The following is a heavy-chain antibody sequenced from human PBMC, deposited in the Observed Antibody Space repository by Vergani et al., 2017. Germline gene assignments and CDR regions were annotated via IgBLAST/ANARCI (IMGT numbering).Heavy chain of an antibody. D-gene: IGHD1-1*01. CDR1: GGSFSGYY. J-gene: IGHJ3*02. CDR3: ARETETAAFDI. CDR2: INHSGST. V-gene: IGHV4-34*01. Sequence: QVQLQQWGAGLLKPSETLSLTCAVYGGSFSGYYWSWIRQPPGKGLEWIGEINHSGSTNYNPSLKSRVTISVDTSKNQFSLKLSSVTAADTAVYYCARETETAAFDIWGQGTMVTVSS.